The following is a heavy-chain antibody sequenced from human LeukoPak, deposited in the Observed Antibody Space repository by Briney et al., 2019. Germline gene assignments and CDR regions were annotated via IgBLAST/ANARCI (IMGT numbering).Heavy chain of an antibody. D-gene: IGHD3-22*01. CDR1: GYTFTGYY. J-gene: IGHJ4*02. CDR3: ARGRYYYDRSGYYLDY. V-gene: IGHV1-2*02. Sequence: ASVKVSCKASGYTFTGYYMHWVRQAPGQGLEWMGWINPNSGGTNYAQKFQGRVTMTRDTSISTAYMELSRLRSDDTAVYYCARGRYYYDRSGYYLDYWGQGTLDTVSS. CDR2: INPNSGGT.